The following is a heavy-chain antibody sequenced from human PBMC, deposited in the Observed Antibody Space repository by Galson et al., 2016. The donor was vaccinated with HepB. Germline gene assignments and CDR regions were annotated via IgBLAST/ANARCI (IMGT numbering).Heavy chain of an antibody. CDR2: ISGRENTT. CDR3: APSMGVGLFFDY. V-gene: IGHV3-23*01. Sequence: SLRLSCAASGFIFSSDAMSWVRQAPGKGLEWVSSISGRENTTEYADAVKGRLTISRDNAKNTLYLQMNSLRAEDTAVYYCAPSMGVGLFFDYWGQGTLVTVSS. D-gene: IGHD3-16*01. J-gene: IGHJ4*02. CDR1: GFIFSSDA.